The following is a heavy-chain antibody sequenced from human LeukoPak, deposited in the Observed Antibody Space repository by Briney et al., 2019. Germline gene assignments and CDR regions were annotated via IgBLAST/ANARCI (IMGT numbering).Heavy chain of an antibody. V-gene: IGHV4-4*07. Sequence: SETLSLTCTVSGASINSHYWSWIRQPAGKGLEWIGRIYISGSTNYNSSLQSRVTMAVDTSQNQFSLKLTSVTAADTAVYYCARALNPIPGTYYFDYWGQGTLVTVSS. CDR3: ARALNPIPGTYYFDY. J-gene: IGHJ4*02. CDR2: IYISGST. CDR1: GASINSHY.